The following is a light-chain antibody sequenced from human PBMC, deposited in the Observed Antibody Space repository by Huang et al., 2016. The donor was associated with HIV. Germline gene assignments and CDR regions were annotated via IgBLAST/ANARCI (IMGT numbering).Light chain of an antibody. CDR3: QQYNNWPPLT. CDR1: QNVNTD. Sequence: EVVITQSPAILSVSPGERATLYCRASQNVNTDLAWYKHNPGQAPRLLIYGASTRATRIPARFSGNGSETEFTLTISSLQSEDFAIYYCQQYNNWPPLTFGGGTKVEIK. J-gene: IGKJ4*01. V-gene: IGKV3-15*01. CDR2: GAS.